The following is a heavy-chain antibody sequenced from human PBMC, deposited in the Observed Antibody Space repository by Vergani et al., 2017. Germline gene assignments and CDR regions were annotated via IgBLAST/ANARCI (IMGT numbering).Heavy chain of an antibody. CDR1: GYSFTSYW. D-gene: IGHD3-22*01. CDR2: IDPSDSYT. Sequence: EVQLVQSGAEVKKPGESLRISCKGSGYSFTSYWISWVRQMPGQGLEWMGRIDPSDSYTNYSPSFQGHVTISADKSISTAYLQWSSLKASDTAMYYCARSGYYDSSGYYYPDYWGQGTLVTVSS. V-gene: IGHV5-10-1*03. J-gene: IGHJ4*02. CDR3: ARSGYYDSSGYYYPDY.